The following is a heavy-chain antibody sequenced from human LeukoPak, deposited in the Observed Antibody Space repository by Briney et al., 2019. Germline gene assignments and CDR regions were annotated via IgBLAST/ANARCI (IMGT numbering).Heavy chain of an antibody. CDR2: IYYSGST. V-gene: IGHV4-39*07. CDR3: ARDLSNIRGVIDY. CDR1: GGSISSSSYY. Sequence: PSETLSLTCTVSGGSISSSSYYWGWIRQPPGKGLEWIGSIYYSGSTYYNPSLKSRVTISVDKSKNQFSLKLSSVTAADTAVYYCARDLSNIRGVIDYWGQGTLVTVSS. D-gene: IGHD3-10*01. J-gene: IGHJ4*02.